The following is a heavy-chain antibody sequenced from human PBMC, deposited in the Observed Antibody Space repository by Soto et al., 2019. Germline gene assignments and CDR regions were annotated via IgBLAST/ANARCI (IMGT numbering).Heavy chain of an antibody. J-gene: IGHJ4*02. V-gene: IGHV4-39*01. D-gene: IGHD2-21*01. CDR1: GGSISSFSYY. CDR2: IHYSGST. Sequence: SETLSLTCTVSGGSISSFSYYWGWIRQPPGKGLEWIGNIHYSGSTYYSPSLKSRVIMSVDTSKNQFSLSLKSVTAADAAVYFCARRGGYSDPFDFWGQGTLVTVSS. CDR3: ARRGGYSDPFDF.